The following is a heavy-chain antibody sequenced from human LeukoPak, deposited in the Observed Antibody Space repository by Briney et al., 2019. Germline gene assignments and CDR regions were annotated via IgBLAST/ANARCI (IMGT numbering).Heavy chain of an antibody. CDR2: ISSSSSYI. J-gene: IGHJ1*01. V-gene: IGHV3-21*01. D-gene: IGHD3-22*01. Sequence: GRSLRLSCAASGFTFSSYGMHWVRQAPGKGLEWVSSISSSSSYIYYADSVKGRFTISRDNAKNSLYLQMNSLRAEDTAVYYCARTLYYYDSVSAEYFQYWGQGTLVTVSS. CDR1: GFTFSSYG. CDR3: ARTLYYYDSVSAEYFQY.